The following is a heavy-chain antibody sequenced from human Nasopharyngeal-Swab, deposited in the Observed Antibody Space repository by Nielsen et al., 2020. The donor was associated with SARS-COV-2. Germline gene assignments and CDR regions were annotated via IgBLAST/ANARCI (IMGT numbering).Heavy chain of an antibody. J-gene: IGHJ5*02. CDR1: GFTFGDYA. D-gene: IGHD3-22*01. CDR2: IRSKYYGGSP. CDR3: TRDLFSNDYYDAKWFDP. V-gene: IGHV3-49*03. Sequence: GGSLRLSCKASGFTFGDYAMSWFRQAPGKGLEWVGFIRSKYYGGSPEYAASVKGRLTISRDDSKRVAYLQMNSLKTEDTAVYYCTRDLFSNDYYDAKWFDPWGQGTLVTVSS.